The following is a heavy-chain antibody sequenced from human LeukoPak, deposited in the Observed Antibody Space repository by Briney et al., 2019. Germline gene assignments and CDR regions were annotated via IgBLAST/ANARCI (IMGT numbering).Heavy chain of an antibody. Sequence: GGSLRLSCAASGFTFSNHAMHWVRQAPGKGLEWVTLVWYDGNRKYYADSVKGRFTISRDNSKNSVYLQLNSLRAEDTAVYYCAKEGYSRGYYSYYYMDVWGKGTTVTVSS. V-gene: IGHV3-30*02. J-gene: IGHJ6*03. CDR3: AKEGYSRGYYSYYYMDV. CDR2: VWYDGNRK. CDR1: GFTFSNHA. D-gene: IGHD6-13*01.